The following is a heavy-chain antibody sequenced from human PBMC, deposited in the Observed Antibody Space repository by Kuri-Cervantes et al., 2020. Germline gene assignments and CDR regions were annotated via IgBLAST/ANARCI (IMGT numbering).Heavy chain of an antibody. CDR1: GGSFSDYY. D-gene: IGHD6-13*01. V-gene: IGHV4-34*01. CDR3: ARGLHSSSWTFYY. J-gene: IGHJ4*02. Sequence: GSLRLSCAVYGGSFSDYYWSWIRQPPGKGLEWIGEINHSGSTNYNPSLRSRVTISADTSKNQFSLELSSVTAADTAVYYCARGLHSSSWTFYYWGQGTLVTVSS. CDR2: INHSGST.